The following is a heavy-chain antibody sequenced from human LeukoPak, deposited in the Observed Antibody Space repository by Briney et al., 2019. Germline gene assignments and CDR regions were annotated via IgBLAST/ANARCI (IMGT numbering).Heavy chain of an antibody. CDR2: TRVSDNNL. Sequence: GGSLRLSCAASGFIFSDYPMSWIRQAPGKGLEWLSYTRVSDNNLYYADSVKGRFTISRDNAQTSLYLQMNSLRAEDTAVYYCARRIMGATGHAFDFWGQGTMVTVSS. J-gene: IGHJ3*01. CDR3: ARRIMGATGHAFDF. V-gene: IGHV3-11*01. CDR1: GFIFSDYP. D-gene: IGHD1-26*01.